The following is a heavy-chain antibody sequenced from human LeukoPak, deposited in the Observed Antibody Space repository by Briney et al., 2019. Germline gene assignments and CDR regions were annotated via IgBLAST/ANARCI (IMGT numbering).Heavy chain of an antibody. J-gene: IGHJ4*02. CDR3: ARYRYSGSRGTFDY. CDR1: GGSISSGDYY. CDR2: IYHSGST. Sequence: PSETLSLTCTVSGGSISSGDYYWSWIRQPPGKGLEWIGSIYHSGSTNYNPSLKSRVTISVDTSKNQFSLKLSSVTAADTAVYYCARYRYSGSRGTFDYWGQGTLVTVSS. V-gene: IGHV4-61*08. D-gene: IGHD1-26*01.